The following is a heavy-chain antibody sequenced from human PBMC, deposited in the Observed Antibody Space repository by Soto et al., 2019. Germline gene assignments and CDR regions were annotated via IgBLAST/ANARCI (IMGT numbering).Heavy chain of an antibody. V-gene: IGHV1-46*03. CDR2: INPSGGST. CDR1: GYTFTSYY. J-gene: IGHJ4*02. CDR3: ARGVTMVRGVIITGYYFDY. D-gene: IGHD3-10*01. Sequence: QVQLVQSGAEVKKPGASVKVSCKASGYTFTSYYMHWVRQAPGQGLEWMGIINPSGGSTSYAQKFQGRVTMTRDTSTSTVCMEVSSLRSEDTAVYYCARGVTMVRGVIITGYYFDYWGQGTLVTVSS.